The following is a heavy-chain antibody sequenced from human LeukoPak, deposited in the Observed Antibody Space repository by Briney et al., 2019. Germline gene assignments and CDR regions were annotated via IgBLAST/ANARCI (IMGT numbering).Heavy chain of an antibody. Sequence: GGPLRLSCAASGFTFSTYSMTWVRQAPGKGLEWVSSISSSSSYIYYADSVKGRFTISRDNAKNSLHLQMNSLRAEDTAVYYCARDHYYDSSKGWIDYWGQGTLVTVSS. CDR1: GFTFSTYS. CDR2: ISSSSSYI. CDR3: ARDHYYDSSKGWIDY. J-gene: IGHJ4*02. V-gene: IGHV3-21*01. D-gene: IGHD3-22*01.